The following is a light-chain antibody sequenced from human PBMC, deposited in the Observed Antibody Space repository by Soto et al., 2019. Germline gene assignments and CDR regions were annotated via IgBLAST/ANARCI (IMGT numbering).Light chain of an antibody. CDR3: QQFGSSPRT. J-gene: IGKJ1*01. CDR2: GAS. Sequence: DIVLTQSPGTLSLSPGEKATPSCRASQSISSSYLAWYQQRPGQAPRLLIYGASSRATGIPDRFSGSGSGTDFTLTISRLEPEDFAIYYCQQFGSSPRTFGQGTKVDIK. V-gene: IGKV3-20*01. CDR1: QSISSSY.